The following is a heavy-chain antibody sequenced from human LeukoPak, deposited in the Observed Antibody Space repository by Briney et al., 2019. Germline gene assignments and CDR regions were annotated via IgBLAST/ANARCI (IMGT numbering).Heavy chain of an antibody. CDR3: ARSYGDYSNWFDP. V-gene: IGHV4-59*01. D-gene: IGHD4-17*01. Sequence: PSETLSLTCTVSGGSISSYYWSWIRQPPGRGLEWIGYIYYSESTNYNPSLKSRVTISVDTSKSQFSLKLSSVTAADTAVYYCARSYGDYSNWFDPWGQGTLVTVSS. CDR2: IYYSEST. J-gene: IGHJ5*02. CDR1: GGSISSYY.